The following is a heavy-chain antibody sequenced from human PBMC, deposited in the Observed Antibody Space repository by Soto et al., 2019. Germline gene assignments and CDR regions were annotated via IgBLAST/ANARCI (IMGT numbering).Heavy chain of an antibody. V-gene: IGHV4-59*01. CDR3: ERMSLFYFFDS. Sequence: PSETLSLTCPVSSDSMTSYYWTWIRQPPGKGLECIGYIYHSGITNYNPSLKSRVTISLDTSKNQFSLRLSSVTAADTAVYYCERMSLFYFFDSWGQGTLVTVYS. D-gene: IGHD3-9*01. J-gene: IGHJ4*01. CDR2: IYHSGIT. CDR1: SDSMTSYY.